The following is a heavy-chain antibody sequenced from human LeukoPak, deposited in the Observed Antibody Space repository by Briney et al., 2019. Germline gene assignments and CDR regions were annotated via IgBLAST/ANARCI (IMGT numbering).Heavy chain of an antibody. CDR3: AAGAIPGPKGFDP. V-gene: IGHV1-58*02. CDR2: LVVGSGNT. J-gene: IGHJ5*02. D-gene: IGHD2-21*01. Sequence: ASVKVSSKASGLTFTSVAMQWVRQARGQRLEWIGWLVVGSGNTRYAQKFQERVTITRDMSTSTAYMELRSLSSEDTAVHYFAAGAIPGPKGFDPWGQGTLVTVSS. CDR1: GLTFTSVA.